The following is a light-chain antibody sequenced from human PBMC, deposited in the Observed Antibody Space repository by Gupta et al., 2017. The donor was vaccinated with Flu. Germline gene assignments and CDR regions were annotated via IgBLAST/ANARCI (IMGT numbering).Light chain of an antibody. J-gene: IGLJ1*01. Sequence: SYVLTQPPSVPVAPGQTASITWGGNNVGTKSVTWYQQRPGQAPVLVVYDDSDRPSGIPERFSGSNSGNTATLTISRVEAGDEADYYCQVWEITSDHYVFGTGTKVTVL. V-gene: IGLV3-21*02. CDR2: DDS. CDR3: QVWEITSDHYV. CDR1: NVGTKS.